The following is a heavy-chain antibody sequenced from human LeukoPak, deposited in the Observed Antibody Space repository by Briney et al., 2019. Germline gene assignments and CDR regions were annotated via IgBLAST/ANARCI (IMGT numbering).Heavy chain of an antibody. CDR2: IYYSGST. CDR3: AREANYYDSSGYLGAFDI. V-gene: IGHV4-59*01. D-gene: IGHD3-22*01. Sequence: SETLSPTCTVSGGSISSYYWSWIRQPPGKGLEWIGYIYYSGSTNYNPSLKSRVTISVDTSKNQFSLKLSSVTAADTAVYYCAREANYYDSSGYLGAFDIWGQGTMVTVSS. J-gene: IGHJ3*02. CDR1: GGSISSYY.